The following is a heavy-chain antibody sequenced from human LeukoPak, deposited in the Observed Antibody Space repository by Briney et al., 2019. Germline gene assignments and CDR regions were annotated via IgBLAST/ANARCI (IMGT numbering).Heavy chain of an antibody. CDR3: AARGVTGTNYYMDV. V-gene: IGHV4-38-2*02. CDR1: GYSISSGYY. CDR2: IYHSGST. Sequence: PSETLSLTCTVSGYSISSGYYWGWIRQPPGRGLEWIGSIYHSGSTYYNPSLKSRVTISVDTSKNQFSLKLSSVTAADTAVYYRAARGVTGTNYYMDVWGKGTTVTVSS. D-gene: IGHD1/OR15-1a*01. J-gene: IGHJ6*03.